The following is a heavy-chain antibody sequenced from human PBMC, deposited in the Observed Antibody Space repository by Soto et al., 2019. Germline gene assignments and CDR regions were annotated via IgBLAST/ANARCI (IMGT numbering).Heavy chain of an antibody. V-gene: IGHV4-4*02. J-gene: IGHJ4*02. D-gene: IGHD4-17*01. CDR1: GGSITSSNW. Sequence: PSETLSLTCAVSGGSITSSNWWSWVRQPPGKGLEWLGQISHSGSTDYNPSLKSRVSISVDKSKNRLSLKLSSVTAADTALYYCASGDFSNFEYWGQGTPATVYS. CDR3: ASGDFSNFEY. CDR2: ISHSGST.